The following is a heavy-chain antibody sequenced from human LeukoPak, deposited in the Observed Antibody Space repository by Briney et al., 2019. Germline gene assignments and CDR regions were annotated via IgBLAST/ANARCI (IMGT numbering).Heavy chain of an antibody. J-gene: IGHJ4*02. Sequence: GGSLRLSCAASGFTFSSYALHWVRQAPGKGLEWVAVISYDGTNKYYADPVKGRFTISRDNSKNTLYLQMNSLRAEDTAVYYCARDQAGSGHYADYWGQGTLVTVSS. CDR2: ISYDGTNK. CDR3: ARDQAGSGHYADY. CDR1: GFTFSSYA. V-gene: IGHV3-30*04. D-gene: IGHD3-10*01.